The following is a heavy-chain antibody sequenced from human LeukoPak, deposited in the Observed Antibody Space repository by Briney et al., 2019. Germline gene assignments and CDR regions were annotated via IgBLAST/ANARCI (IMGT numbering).Heavy chain of an antibody. Sequence: PSETLSLTCTVSGGSISSYYWSWIRQPPGKGLEWIGYIYYSGSTNYNPSLKSRVTISVDTSKNQFSPKLSSVTAADTAVYYCARDRGVGATHAFDIWGQGTMVTVSS. D-gene: IGHD1-26*01. J-gene: IGHJ3*02. CDR2: IYYSGST. V-gene: IGHV4-59*01. CDR1: GGSISSYY. CDR3: ARDRGVGATHAFDI.